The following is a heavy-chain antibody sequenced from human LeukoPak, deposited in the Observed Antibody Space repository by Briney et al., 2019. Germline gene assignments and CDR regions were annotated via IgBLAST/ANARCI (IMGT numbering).Heavy chain of an antibody. V-gene: IGHV1-69*01. D-gene: IGHD3-10*01. Sequence: SVMVCCKASGGTFRSYAISWVRQAPGQGLEWMGGIIPIFGTANYAQKFQGRVTITADESTSTAYMELSSLRSEDTAVYYCAGGITMVRPDAFDIWGQGTMVTVSS. J-gene: IGHJ3*02. CDR2: IIPIFGTA. CDR1: GGTFRSYA. CDR3: AGGITMVRPDAFDI.